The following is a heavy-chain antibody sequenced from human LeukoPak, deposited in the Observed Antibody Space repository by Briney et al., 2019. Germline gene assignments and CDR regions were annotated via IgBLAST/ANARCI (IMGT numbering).Heavy chain of an antibody. V-gene: IGHV4-31*03. CDR1: GGSISSGGYY. Sequence: PSQTLSLTCTVSGGSISSGGYYWSWIRRHPGKGLEWIGYIYYSGSTYYNPSLKSRVTISVDTSKNQFSLKLSSVTAADTAVYYCARDRGEHYYDSSGYYFRWFDPWGQGTLVTVSS. D-gene: IGHD3-22*01. CDR3: ARDRGEHYYDSSGYYFRWFDP. J-gene: IGHJ5*02. CDR2: IYYSGST.